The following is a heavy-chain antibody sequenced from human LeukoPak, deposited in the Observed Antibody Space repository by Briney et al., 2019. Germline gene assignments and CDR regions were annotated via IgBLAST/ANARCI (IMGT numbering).Heavy chain of an antibody. V-gene: IGHV4-34*01. CDR3: ARESAAKPKAAYYYGSGRGWFDP. CDR1: GGSFSGYY. J-gene: IGHJ5*02. D-gene: IGHD3-10*01. CDR2: INHGGST. Sequence: SETLSLTCSVYGGSFSGYYWRWFRQPPGEGVEGIGEINHGGSTNYNPSLKSRVRISVDTSKNQFSLKLSSVTAADTAVYYCARESAAKPKAAYYYGSGRGWFDPWGQGTLVTVSS.